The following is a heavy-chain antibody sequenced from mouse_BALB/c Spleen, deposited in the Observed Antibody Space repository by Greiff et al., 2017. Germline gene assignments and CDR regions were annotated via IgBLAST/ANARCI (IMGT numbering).Heavy chain of an antibody. V-gene: IGHV3-8*02. CDR3: ARFGDYGPYYFDY. J-gene: IGHJ2*01. Sequence: EVQRVESGPSLVKPSQTLSLTCSVTGDSITSGYWNWIRKFPGNKLEYMGYISYSGSTYYNPSLKSRISITRDTSKNQYYLQLNSVTTEDTATYYCARFGDYGPYYFDYWGQGTTLTVSS. CDR1: GDSITSGY. CDR2: ISYSGST. D-gene: IGHD1-2*01.